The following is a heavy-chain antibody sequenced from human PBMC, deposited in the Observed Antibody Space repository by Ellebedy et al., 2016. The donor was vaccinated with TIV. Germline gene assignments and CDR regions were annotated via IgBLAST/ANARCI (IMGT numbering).Heavy chain of an antibody. CDR2: IDWDGDT. J-gene: IGHJ3*01. CDR3: ARNSGDAFEL. D-gene: IGHD3-10*01. CDR1: GLSVNSDGMR. Sequence: TLSLTCTLSGLSVNSDGMRVSWIRQPPGKALEWLGRIDWDGDTFYRTSLKTRLTISKDTSKNQVVLTMTVMDPVDTATYYCARNSGDAFELWGHGTMVTVSS. V-gene: IGHV2-70*04.